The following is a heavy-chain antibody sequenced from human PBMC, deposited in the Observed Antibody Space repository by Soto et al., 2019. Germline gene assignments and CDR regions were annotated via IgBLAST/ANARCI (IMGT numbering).Heavy chain of an antibody. D-gene: IGHD6-6*01. CDR1: GFTFSTYG. J-gene: IGHJ4*02. CDR2: IWYDGSNK. Sequence: QVQLVESGGGVVQPGGSLRLSCAASGFTFSTYGMHWVRQAPGKGLEWVALIWYDGSNKHYGDSVKGRFTISRDNAKNTLYLQMNGVRVADTVVDYCARDLYSSSSFFYWGQGILVTVSS. CDR3: ARDLYSSSSFFY. V-gene: IGHV3-33*01.